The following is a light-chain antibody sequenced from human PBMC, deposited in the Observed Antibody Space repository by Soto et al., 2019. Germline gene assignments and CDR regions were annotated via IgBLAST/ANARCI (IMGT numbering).Light chain of an antibody. CDR2: DAS. J-gene: IGKJ4*01. CDR3: QQRAKWPLT. V-gene: IGKV3-11*01. Sequence: EIVWTQSPVTLSFSPGQRATLSCRASQRVYNFLAWYQQKPGQAPRLLISDASERATGIPARFSGSGSGTDFTLTISSLEPEDFAIYYCQQRAKWPLTFGGGTKVEIK. CDR1: QRVYNF.